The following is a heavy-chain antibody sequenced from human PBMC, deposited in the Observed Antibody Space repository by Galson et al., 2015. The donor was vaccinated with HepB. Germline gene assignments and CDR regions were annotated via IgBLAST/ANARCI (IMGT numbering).Heavy chain of an antibody. V-gene: IGHV3-21*06. CDR2: INSGSTSI. D-gene: IGHD1-26*01. Sequence: SLRLSCAASGFIFNDDALSWFRQSPGKGLEWVSSINSGSTSIHYADSLRGRVTISRDNTKNSLYLQMNSLQVEDTAVYYCARGGGSFGYWGQGTLVTVSS. J-gene: IGHJ4*02. CDR3: ARGGGSFGY. CDR1: GFIFNDDA.